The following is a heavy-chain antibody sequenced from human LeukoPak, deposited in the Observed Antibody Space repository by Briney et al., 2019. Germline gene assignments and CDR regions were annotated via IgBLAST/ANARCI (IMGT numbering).Heavy chain of an antibody. CDR2: IYYSGST. J-gene: IGHJ4*02. CDR3: AREGYCTNGVCYRKYYFDY. V-gene: IGHV4-59*01. Sequence: SETLSLTCTVSGDSISSYYWSWIRQPPGKGLEWIGYIYYSGSTNYNPSLKSRVTISVDTSKNQFSLKLSSVTAADTAVYYCAREGYCTNGVCYRKYYFDYWGQGTLVTVSS. CDR1: GDSISSYY. D-gene: IGHD2-8*01.